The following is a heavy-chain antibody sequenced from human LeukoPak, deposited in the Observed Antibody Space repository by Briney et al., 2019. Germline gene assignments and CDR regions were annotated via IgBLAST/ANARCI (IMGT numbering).Heavy chain of an antibody. CDR3: ARDPYDSSGYYPRPLDY. CDR2: INWNGGST. V-gene: IGHV3-20*04. D-gene: IGHD3-22*01. J-gene: IGHJ4*02. Sequence: GGSLRLSCAASGFLFDDYGMSWVRHAPGKGLEWVSGINWNGGSTGYADSVKGRITISRDNAKNSLYLQMNSLRAEDTAVYYCARDPYDSSGYYPRPLDYWGQGTLVTVSS. CDR1: GFLFDDYG.